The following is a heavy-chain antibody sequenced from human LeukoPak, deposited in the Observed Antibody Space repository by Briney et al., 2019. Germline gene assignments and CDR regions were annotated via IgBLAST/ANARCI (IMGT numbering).Heavy chain of an antibody. CDR2: IKQDGSKK. CDR3: TRVGYIDEGIDY. CDR1: GFTLNNAW. J-gene: IGHJ4*02. V-gene: IGHV3-7*04. D-gene: IGHD5-24*01. Sequence: TGGSLRLSCAASGFTLNNAWMSWVRQAPGKGLEWVANIKQDGSKKSYVDSVKGRFTISRDNAKNSLHLQMNSLRAEDTAIYYCTRVGYIDEGIDYWGQGTLVTVSS.